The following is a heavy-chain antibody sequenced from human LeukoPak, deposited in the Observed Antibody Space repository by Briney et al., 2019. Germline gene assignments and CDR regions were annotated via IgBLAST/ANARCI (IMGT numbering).Heavy chain of an antibody. V-gene: IGHV3-53*01. CDR2: IYTGGNT. CDR1: GFTVDSNY. D-gene: IGHD6-19*01. Sequence: GGSLRLSCAASGFTVDSNYLSWVRQAPGKGLEWVSTIYTGGNTYYAASVKGRFTISRDFSKNTVSLHMNSLRAEDTAMYYCAKDEAVAGTYWGQGTLVTVSS. J-gene: IGHJ4*02. CDR3: AKDEAVAGTY.